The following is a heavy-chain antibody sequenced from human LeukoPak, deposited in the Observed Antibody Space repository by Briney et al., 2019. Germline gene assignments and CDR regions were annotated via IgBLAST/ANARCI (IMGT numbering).Heavy chain of an antibody. D-gene: IGHD4-17*01. CDR2: IIPIFGTA. CDR1: GGTFSSYA. Sequence: SVKVSCKASGGTFSSYAISWVRQAPGQGLEWMGGIIPIFGTANYAQKFQGRVTITADESTSTAYMELSSLRSEDTAVYYCARDLVTTVTTSGYWGQGTLVTVSS. V-gene: IGHV1-69*13. J-gene: IGHJ4*02. CDR3: ARDLVTTVTTSGY.